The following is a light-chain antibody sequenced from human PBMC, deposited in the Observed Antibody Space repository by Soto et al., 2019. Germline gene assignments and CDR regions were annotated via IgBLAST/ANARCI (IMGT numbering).Light chain of an antibody. V-gene: IGKV4-1*01. CDR1: QSVLYSSNNKNY. CDR3: QQYYTTPLT. CDR2: LAS. J-gene: IGKJ4*01. Sequence: DIVMTQSPDSLAVSLGERATINCKSSQSVLYSSNNKNYLAWYQQKPGQPPKLLIYLASTRESGVPDRFSGSGSGTDFTLTISSLQAADVAVYYCQQYYTTPLTFGGGTKLEIK.